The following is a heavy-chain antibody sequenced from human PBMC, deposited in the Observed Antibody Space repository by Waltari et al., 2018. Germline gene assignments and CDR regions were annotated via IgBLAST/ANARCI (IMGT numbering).Heavy chain of an antibody. Sequence: QVQLQESGPGLVKPSETLSLTCTVSGGSISSYYWSWIRQPPGKGLEWIGYIYYSGSTNYNPPLKSRVTISVDTSKNQFSLKLSSVTAADTAVYYCARDKGDRCFDLWGRGTLVTVSS. J-gene: IGHJ2*01. CDR3: ARDKGDRCFDL. CDR1: GGSISSYY. D-gene: IGHD2-21*02. V-gene: IGHV4-59*01. CDR2: IYYSGST.